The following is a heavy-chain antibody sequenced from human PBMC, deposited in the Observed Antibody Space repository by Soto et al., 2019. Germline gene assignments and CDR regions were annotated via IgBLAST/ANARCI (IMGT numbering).Heavy chain of an antibody. Sequence: EVQLVESGGGLVQPGRSLRLSCAASGFTFDDHAMHWVRQVPGKGLEWLSAISWNSANIGYADSVKGRFTISRDNAKSSLYLQMNSLRPEDTALYYCARGFLGGEHPFYNNMDVWGQGTTVTVSS. CDR1: GFTFDDHA. D-gene: IGHD1-1*01. V-gene: IGHV3-9*01. CDR3: ARGFLGGEHPFYNNMDV. J-gene: IGHJ6*02. CDR2: ISWNSANI.